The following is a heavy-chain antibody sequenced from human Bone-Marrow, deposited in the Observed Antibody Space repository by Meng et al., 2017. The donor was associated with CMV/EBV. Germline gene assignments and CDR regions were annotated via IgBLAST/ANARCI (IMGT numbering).Heavy chain of an antibody. J-gene: IGHJ6*02. D-gene: IGHD3-22*01. CDR2: ISSSGSTI. Sequence: GGSLRLSCAASGFTFSDYYMSWIRQAPGKGLEWVSYISSSGSTIYYADSVKGRFTISRDNAKNSLYLQMDSLRAEDTAVYYCARVFRQGIVVVITGFLTDVWGQGTTVTVYS. V-gene: IGHV3-11*01. CDR3: ARVFRQGIVVVITGFLTDV. CDR1: GFTFSDYY.